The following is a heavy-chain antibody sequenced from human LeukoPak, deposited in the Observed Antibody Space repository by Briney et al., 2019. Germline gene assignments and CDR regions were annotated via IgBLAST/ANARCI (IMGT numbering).Heavy chain of an antibody. CDR2: IYYSGST. Sequence: PSETLSLTCTVSGGSISSYYWSWIRQPPGKGLEWIGYIYYSGSTNYNPSLKSRVTISVDTSKDQFSLKLNSVTPEDTAVYYCAREGVGSSSWYKGNYFDYWGQGTLVTVSS. CDR3: AREGVGSSSWYKGNYFDY. J-gene: IGHJ4*02. CDR1: GGSISSYY. D-gene: IGHD6-13*01. V-gene: IGHV4-59*12.